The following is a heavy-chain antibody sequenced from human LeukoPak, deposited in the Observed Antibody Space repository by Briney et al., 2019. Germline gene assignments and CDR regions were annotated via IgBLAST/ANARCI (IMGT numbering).Heavy chain of an antibody. CDR1: GFTFSSYA. D-gene: IGHD3-22*01. Sequence: GGSLRLSCAASGFTFSSYAMSWVRQAPGKGLEWVSAISGSGGSTYYADSVKGRFTISRDNSKNTLYLQMNSLRAEDTAVYYCAKDRSSGYYPRHAFDIWGQGTMVTVSS. CDR2: ISGSGGST. J-gene: IGHJ3*02. CDR3: AKDRSSGYYPRHAFDI. V-gene: IGHV3-23*01.